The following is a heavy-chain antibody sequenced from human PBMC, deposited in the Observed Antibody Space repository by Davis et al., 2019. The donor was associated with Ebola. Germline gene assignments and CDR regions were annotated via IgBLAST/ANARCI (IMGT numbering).Heavy chain of an antibody. V-gene: IGHV4-59*01. J-gene: IGHJ4*02. CDR1: GGSFSTYY. Sequence: GSLRLSCTVSGGSFSTYYWSWVRQPPGTGLEWVGYIYYSGTTHYNPSLRGRVTISVDTSKKHFSLKLGSVTAADTAVYYCARGSQWLGPDYWGQGTLVTVSS. CDR2: IYYSGTT. D-gene: IGHD6-19*01. CDR3: ARGSQWLGPDY.